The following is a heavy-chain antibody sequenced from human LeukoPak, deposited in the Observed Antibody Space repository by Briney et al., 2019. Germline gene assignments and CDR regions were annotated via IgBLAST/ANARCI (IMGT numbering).Heavy chain of an antibody. V-gene: IGHV4-31*03. Sequence: SETLSLTCTVSGGSVSRGGYYWNWLRPHPGTGLEWIGFTSYSEGTYYNPSLMSRITISVDRSQNQFSLKIRDVTAADTAVYFCATADWESFYFDSWGQGALVAVSS. CDR1: GGSVSRGGYY. CDR3: ATADWESFYFDS. J-gene: IGHJ4*02. D-gene: IGHD1-26*01. CDR2: TSYSEGT.